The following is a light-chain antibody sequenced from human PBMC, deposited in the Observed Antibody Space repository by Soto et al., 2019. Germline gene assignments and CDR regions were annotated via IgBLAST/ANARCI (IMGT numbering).Light chain of an antibody. Sequence: DIQMTQSPSSLSASVGDRVTITCRASQSISSYLNWYQQKPGKAPKLLIYAASGLQSGVPSRFSGSGSGTDFTLTISSLQPEDFATYYCQQYDSYPITFGQGTRLEIK. CDR2: AAS. CDR3: QQYDSYPIT. J-gene: IGKJ5*01. CDR1: QSISSY. V-gene: IGKV1-39*01.